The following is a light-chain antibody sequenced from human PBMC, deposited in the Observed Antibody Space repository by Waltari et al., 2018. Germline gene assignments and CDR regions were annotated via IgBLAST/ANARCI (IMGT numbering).Light chain of an antibody. CDR3: NSRDSSGNQWV. J-gene: IGLJ3*02. Sequence: SSELTQDPAVSVALGQIVRITCQGDSLRSYYANWYQQKPRQAPFLVIFAKNNRPSGIPDRFSGSSSGNTASLTITGAQAEDEADYYCNSRDSSGNQWVFGGGT. CDR1: SLRSYY. CDR2: AKN. V-gene: IGLV3-19*01.